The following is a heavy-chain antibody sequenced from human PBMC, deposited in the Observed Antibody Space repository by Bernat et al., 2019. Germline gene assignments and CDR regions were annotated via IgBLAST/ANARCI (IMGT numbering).Heavy chain of an antibody. CDR2: INTNTGNS. D-gene: IGHD2-21*02. Sequence: QVQLVQSGSEVKKPGASVKVSCKASGYTFTNYAINWVRQAPGQGLEWMGWINTNTGNSTYAKGLTGRFVFSLDTSVSTAYLQINGLKAEDTAVYYCARLIKEDCNWGQGTLVTVSS. V-gene: IGHV7-4-1*02. J-gene: IGHJ4*02. CDR1: GYTFTNYA. CDR3: ARLIKEDCN.